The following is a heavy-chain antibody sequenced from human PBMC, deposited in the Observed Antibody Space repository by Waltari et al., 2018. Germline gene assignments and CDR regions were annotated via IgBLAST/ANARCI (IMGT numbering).Heavy chain of an antibody. V-gene: IGHV1-46*01. CDR3: ARGFLGGCDY. D-gene: IGHD2-15*01. J-gene: IGHJ4*02. CDR1: GYDFTTYY. CDR2: INPSGGSA. Sequence: QVQLVQSGAQVVESGASVKISCKASGYDFTTYYIHWVRQAPGRGLEWMGVINPSGGSATDAQSFQDRVTMTRDTSTSTVYMDLSSLRFEDTAVYYCARGFLGGCDYWGQGILVTVSS.